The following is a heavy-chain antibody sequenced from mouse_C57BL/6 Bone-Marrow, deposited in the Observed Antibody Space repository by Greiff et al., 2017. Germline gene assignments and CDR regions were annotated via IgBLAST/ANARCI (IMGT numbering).Heavy chain of an antibody. CDR1: GFTFSSYA. V-gene: IGHV5-4*03. J-gene: IGHJ3*01. Sequence: EVNVVESGGGLVKPGGSLKLSCAASGFTFSSYAMSWVRQTPEKRLEWVATISDGGSYTYYPDNVKGRFTISRDNAKNNLYLQMSHLKSEDTAMYYCARVEAYYSNYGAWFAYWGQGTLVTVSA. CDR3: ARVEAYYSNYGAWFAY. D-gene: IGHD2-5*01. CDR2: ISDGGSYT.